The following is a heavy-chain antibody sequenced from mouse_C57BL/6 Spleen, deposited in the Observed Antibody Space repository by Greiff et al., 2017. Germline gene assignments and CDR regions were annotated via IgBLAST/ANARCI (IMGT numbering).Heavy chain of an antibody. D-gene: IGHD2-4*01. CDR3: AKPAGYDYGEGAWFAY. Sequence: QVQLKESGPGLVAPSQSLSITCTVSGFSLTSSGVSWVRQPPGKGLEWLGVIWGDGSTNYHSALISSLSISKDNSKSQVFLKLNSLQTDDTATYYCAKPAGYDYGEGAWFAYWGQGTLVTVSA. J-gene: IGHJ3*01. V-gene: IGHV2-3*01. CDR2: IWGDGST. CDR1: GFSLTSSG.